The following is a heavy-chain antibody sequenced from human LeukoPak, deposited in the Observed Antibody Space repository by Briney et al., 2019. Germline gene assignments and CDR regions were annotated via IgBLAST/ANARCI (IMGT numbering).Heavy chain of an antibody. CDR2: ISYDGSNK. Sequence: GGSLRLSCAASGFTFSSYAMHWVRQAPGKGLEWVAVISYDGSNKYYADSVKGRFTISRDNSKNTLYLQMNSLRAEDTAVYYCAKDTTYCSSTSCSKGDYYYYYMDVWGKGTTVTVSS. J-gene: IGHJ6*03. CDR3: AKDTTYCSSTSCSKGDYYYYYMDV. V-gene: IGHV3-30-3*01. CDR1: GFTFSSYA. D-gene: IGHD2-2*01.